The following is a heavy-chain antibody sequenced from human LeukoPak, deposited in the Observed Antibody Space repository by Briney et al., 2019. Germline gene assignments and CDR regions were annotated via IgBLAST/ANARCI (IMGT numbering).Heavy chain of an antibody. Sequence: GGSLRLSCAASGFTFSDYYMSWIRQAPGKGLEWVSYISTSSSSTNYADPVKGRFTISRDTAKQSLFLQMNSLRAEDTGVYYCAKDRGGAAPYWGQGTLVTVSS. J-gene: IGHJ4*02. V-gene: IGHV3-11*05. CDR3: AKDRGGAAPY. CDR2: ISTSSSST. D-gene: IGHD1-26*01. CDR1: GFTFSDYY.